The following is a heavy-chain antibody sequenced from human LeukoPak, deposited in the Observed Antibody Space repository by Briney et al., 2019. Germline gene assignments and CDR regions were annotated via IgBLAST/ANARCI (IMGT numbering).Heavy chain of an antibody. CDR2: IYYSGST. J-gene: IGHJ4*02. Sequence: PSETPSLTCTVSGGSISSSSYYWGWIRQPPGKGLEWIGSIYYSGSTYYNPSLKSRVTISVDTSKNQFSLKLSSVTAADTAVHYCASPGSYYYGFGGFDYWGQGTLVTVSS. D-gene: IGHD3-10*01. CDR3: ASPGSYYYGFGGFDY. CDR1: GGSISSSSYY. V-gene: IGHV4-39*01.